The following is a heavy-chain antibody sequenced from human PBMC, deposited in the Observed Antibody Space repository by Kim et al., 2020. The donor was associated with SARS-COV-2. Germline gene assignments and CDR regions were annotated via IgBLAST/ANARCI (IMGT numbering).Heavy chain of an antibody. V-gene: IGHV3-74*01. J-gene: IGHJ6*02. D-gene: IGHD1-1*01. CDR3: ARGGYGTTVSYYYYGMDV. Sequence: KGRFTISRDNAKNTLYLQMNSLRAEDTAVYYCARGGYGTTVSYYYYGMDVWGQGTTVTVSS.